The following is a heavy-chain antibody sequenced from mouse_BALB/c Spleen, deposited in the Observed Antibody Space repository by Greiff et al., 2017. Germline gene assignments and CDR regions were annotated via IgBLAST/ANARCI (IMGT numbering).Heavy chain of an antibody. D-gene: IGHD2-4*01. J-gene: IGHJ3*01. CDR2: ISNGGGST. CDR3: ARRGDYDERAWFAY. Sequence: DVKLVESGGGLVKPGGSLKLSCAASGFTFSSYAMSWVRQTPEKRLEWVASISNGGGSTYYPDTVKGRFTISRDNAKNTLYLQMSSLKSEDTAMYYCARRGDYDERAWFAYWGQGTLVTVSA. V-gene: IGHV5-12-2*01. CDR1: GFTFSSYA.